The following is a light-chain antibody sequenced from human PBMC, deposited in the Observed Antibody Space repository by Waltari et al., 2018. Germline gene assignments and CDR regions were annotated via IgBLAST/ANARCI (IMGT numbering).Light chain of an antibody. Sequence: SDELTQPPSVSVSPGQTPRIPCPGDASPKKSAHWDQQKSGQAPVVVIYEDNKRPSEIPERFSGSSSGTMATLTISGAQVEDEADYYCYSTDSSGLGVFGTGTKVTVL. J-gene: IGLJ1*01. CDR1: ASPKKS. CDR2: EDN. CDR3: YSTDSSGLGV. V-gene: IGLV3-10*01.